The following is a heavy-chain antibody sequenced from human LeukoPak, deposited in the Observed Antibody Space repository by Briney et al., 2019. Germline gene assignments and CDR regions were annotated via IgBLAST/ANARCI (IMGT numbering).Heavy chain of an antibody. Sequence: GGSLRLSCAAAGFTFSRYAMSWVRQAPGKGLEWVSAISGSGGSTYYADSVKGRFTISRDNSKNTLYLQMNSLRAEDTAVYYCAKSTGIVVVPAAIMDYWGQGTLVTVSS. CDR2: ISGSGGST. J-gene: IGHJ4*02. V-gene: IGHV3-23*01. CDR3: AKSTGIVVVPAAIMDY. CDR1: GFTFSRYA. D-gene: IGHD2-2*02.